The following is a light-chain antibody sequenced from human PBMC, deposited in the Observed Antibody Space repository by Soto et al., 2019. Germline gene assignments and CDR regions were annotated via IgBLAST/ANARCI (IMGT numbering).Light chain of an antibody. CDR3: QQYNNWPGT. CDR1: HSMSNSN. J-gene: IGKJ3*01. V-gene: IGKV3-15*01. CDR2: GAS. Sequence: EIVLTQSPGTLSLSPGERATLSCRASHSMSNSNLAWYQHKPGQAPRLLIYGASNRATGIPARFSGSGSGTEFTLTIDSLQSEDFAIYFCQQYNNWPGTFGGGTIVDI.